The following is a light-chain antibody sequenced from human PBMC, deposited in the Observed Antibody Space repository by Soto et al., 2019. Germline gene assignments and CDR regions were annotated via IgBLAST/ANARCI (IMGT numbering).Light chain of an antibody. CDR1: RSVNSNY. Sequence: EIVMTQSPGTLSLSPGEGATLSCRASRSVNSNYLAWYQRKPGQAPSLLTYGASSRATDVPDRFSASGSGTDFALTISRLEPEDVAVYYCQQYNNWPPGTFGQGTKLEIK. J-gene: IGKJ2*01. CDR3: QQYNNWPPGT. V-gene: IGKV3-20*01. CDR2: GAS.